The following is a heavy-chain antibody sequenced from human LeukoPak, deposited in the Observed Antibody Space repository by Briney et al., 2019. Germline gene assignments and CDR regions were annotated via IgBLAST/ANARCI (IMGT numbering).Heavy chain of an antibody. Sequence: ASVKVSCKASGYTFTGYYMHWVRQAPGQGLEWMGWINPNSGGTDYAQKFQGRVTMTRDTSISTAYMELSRLRSDDTAVYYGARATSKGSYRAGGGYWGQGTLVTVPS. J-gene: IGHJ4*02. CDR2: INPNSGGT. CDR1: GYTFTGYY. CDR3: ARATSKGSYRAGGGY. V-gene: IGHV1-2*02. D-gene: IGHD1-26*01.